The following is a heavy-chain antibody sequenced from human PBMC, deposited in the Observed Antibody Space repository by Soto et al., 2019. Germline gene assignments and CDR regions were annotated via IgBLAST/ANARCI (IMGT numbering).Heavy chain of an antibody. Sequence: GESLKISCKGSGYSFTSYWIGWVRQMPGKGLEWMGIIYLGDSDTRYSPSFQGQVTISADKSISTAYLQWSSLKASDTTMYYCARQTYCSSTSCYTVDSWGQGTLVTVSS. J-gene: IGHJ4*02. CDR2: IYLGDSDT. CDR1: GYSFTSYW. V-gene: IGHV5-51*01. CDR3: ARQTYCSSTSCYTVDS. D-gene: IGHD2-2*02.